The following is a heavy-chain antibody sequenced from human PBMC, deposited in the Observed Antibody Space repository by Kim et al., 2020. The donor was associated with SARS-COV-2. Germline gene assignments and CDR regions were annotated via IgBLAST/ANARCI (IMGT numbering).Heavy chain of an antibody. Sequence: SETLSLTCTVSGGSISSYYWSWIRQPPGKGLEWIGYIYYSGSNNYNPSLKSRVTISVDTSKNQFSLKPSSVTAADTAVYYCARGPDYYDFWSGYYRVWFAPGGQGTLVTVSS. CDR3: ARGPDYYDFWSGYYRVWFAP. V-gene: IGHV4-59*01. CDR1: GGSISSYY. J-gene: IGHJ5*02. D-gene: IGHD3-3*01. CDR2: IYYSGSN.